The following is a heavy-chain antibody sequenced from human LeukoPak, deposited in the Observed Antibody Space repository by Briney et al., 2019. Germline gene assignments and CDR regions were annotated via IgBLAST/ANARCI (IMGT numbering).Heavy chain of an antibody. CDR2: IYTSGST. J-gene: IGHJ4*02. CDR3: KGYFDY. Sequence: SETLSLTCTVSGGSISSYYWSWLRQPAGKGLEWIGRIYTSGSTNYNPSLKSRVTMSVDTSKNQFSLKLSSDCARADGSSPYKGYFDYWGQGTLVTVSS. V-gene: IGHV4-4*07. CDR1: GGSISSYY. D-gene: IGHD6-6*01.